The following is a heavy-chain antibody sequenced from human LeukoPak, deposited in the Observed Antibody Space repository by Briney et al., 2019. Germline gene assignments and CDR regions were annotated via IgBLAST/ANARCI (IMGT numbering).Heavy chain of an antibody. V-gene: IGHV3-48*03. CDR3: AEVGGAVIGGV. J-gene: IGHJ6*04. CDR1: GFTFSSYE. Sequence: GGSLRLSCAASGFTFSSYEMNWVRQAPGKGLEWVSYISSSGSTIYYADSVKGRFTISRDNAKNSLYLQMNSLRAEDTAVYYCAEVGGAVIGGVWGKGTPVTISS. D-gene: IGHD3-16*01. CDR2: ISSSGSTI.